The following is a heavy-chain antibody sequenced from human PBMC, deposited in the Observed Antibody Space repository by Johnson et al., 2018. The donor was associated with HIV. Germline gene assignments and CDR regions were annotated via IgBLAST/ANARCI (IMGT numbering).Heavy chain of an antibody. CDR3: SRGNGDYSDAFDI. CDR1: GFTFSIYA. D-gene: IGHD4-17*01. V-gene: IGHV3-64*01. J-gene: IGHJ3*02. Sequence: VQLVESGGGLVQPGGSLRLSCAASGFTFSIYAIHWVRQAPGKGLEYVSAISSNGGSTFYSNSVKGRFTISRDNSKNTLYLQMGSLRAEDMAVYYCSRGNGDYSDAFDIWGQVTMVTVSS. CDR2: ISSNGGST.